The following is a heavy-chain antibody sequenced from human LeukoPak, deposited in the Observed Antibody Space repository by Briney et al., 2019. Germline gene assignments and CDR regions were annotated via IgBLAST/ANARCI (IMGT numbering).Heavy chain of an antibody. CDR2: IIPIFGTA. V-gene: IGHV1-69*13. Sequence: ASVKVSCKASGGTFSSYAISWVRQAPGQGLEWMGGIIPIFGTANYAQKFQGRVTITADESTSTAYMELSSLRSEDTAVYYCARLLLPSPDSQDAFDIWGQGTMVTVSS. J-gene: IGHJ3*02. D-gene: IGHD3-22*01. CDR3: ARLLLPSPDSQDAFDI. CDR1: GGTFSSYA.